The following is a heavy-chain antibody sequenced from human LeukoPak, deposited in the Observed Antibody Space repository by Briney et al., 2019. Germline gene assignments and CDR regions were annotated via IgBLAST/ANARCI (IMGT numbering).Heavy chain of an antibody. Sequence: ASVKVSCKASGNTFTGYYMHWVRQAPGQGLEWMGRINPNSGGTNYAQKFQGRVTMTRDTSISAAYMELSRLRSDDTAVYYCFTRRYDRIYDYWGQGTLVTVSS. CDR2: INPNSGGT. CDR3: FTRRYDRIYDY. D-gene: IGHD2/OR15-2a*01. J-gene: IGHJ4*02. CDR1: GNTFTGYY. V-gene: IGHV1-2*06.